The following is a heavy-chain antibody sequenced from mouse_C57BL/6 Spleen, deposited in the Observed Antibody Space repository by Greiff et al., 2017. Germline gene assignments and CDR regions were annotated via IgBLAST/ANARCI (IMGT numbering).Heavy chain of an antibody. D-gene: IGHD1-1*01. CDR3: TTGGIDYGSSYEYFDV. CDR2: IDPENGDT. J-gene: IGHJ1*03. V-gene: IGHV14-4*01. CDR1: GFNIKDDY. Sequence: EVQLQQSGAELVRPGASVKLSCTASGFNIKDDYMHWVKQRPEQGLEWIGWIDPENGDTEYASKFQGKATITADTSSNTAYLQLSSLTSEDTAVYYCTTGGIDYGSSYEYFDVWGTGTTVTVSS.